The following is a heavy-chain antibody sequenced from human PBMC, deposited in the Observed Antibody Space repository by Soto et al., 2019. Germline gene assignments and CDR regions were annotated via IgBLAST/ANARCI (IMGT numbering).Heavy chain of an antibody. V-gene: IGHV3-23*01. CDR3: AKDPDSSSWYFDY. D-gene: IGHD6-13*01. Sequence: GWSLRLSCASSVFTFISYAMSWVRQAPGKGLEWVSAISGSGGSTYYADSVKGRFTISRDNSKNTLYLQMNSLRAEDTAVYYCAKDPDSSSWYFDYWGQGTLVTVSS. J-gene: IGHJ4*02. CDR1: VFTFISYA. CDR2: ISGSGGST.